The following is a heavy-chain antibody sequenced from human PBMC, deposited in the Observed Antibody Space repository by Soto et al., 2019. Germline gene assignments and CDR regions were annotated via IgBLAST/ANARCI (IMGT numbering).Heavy chain of an antibody. CDR3: ARDEMVVAATAYYYYYGMDV. D-gene: IGHD2-15*01. V-gene: IGHV4-30-4*01. CDR2: IYYSGST. CDR1: GGSISSGDYY. Sequence: SETLSLTCTVSGGSISSGDYYWSWIRQPPGKGLEWIGYIYYSGSTYYNPSLKSRVTISVDTSKNQFSLKLSSVTAADTAVYYCARDEMVVAATAYYYYYGMDVWGQGTTVTV. J-gene: IGHJ6*02.